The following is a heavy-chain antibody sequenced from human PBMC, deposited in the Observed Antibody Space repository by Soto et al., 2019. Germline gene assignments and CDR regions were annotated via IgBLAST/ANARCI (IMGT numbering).Heavy chain of an antibody. CDR2: MNPNSGNT. CDR3: ARERTVAGNDY. J-gene: IGHJ4*02. D-gene: IGHD6-19*01. V-gene: IGHV1-8*01. Sequence: QVQLVQSGAEVKKPGASVKVSCKASGYTFTSYDINWVRQATGQGLEWMGWMNPNSGNTGYAQKSKGRXPXTXXTSISTAYMVLRSLGSEDTAVYYCARERTVAGNDYWGQGTLGTVSS. CDR1: GYTFTSYD.